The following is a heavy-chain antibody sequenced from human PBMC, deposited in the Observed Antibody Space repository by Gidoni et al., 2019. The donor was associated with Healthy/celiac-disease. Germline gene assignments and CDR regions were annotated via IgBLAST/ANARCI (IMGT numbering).Heavy chain of an antibody. D-gene: IGHD3-22*01. Sequence: QVQLQQWGAGLLKPSETLSLTCAVYGGSFSGYYWSWIRQPPGKGLEWIGEINHSGSTNYNPSLKSRVTISVDTSKNQFSLKLSSVTAADTAVYYCARGGYYELDLGYYYGMDVWGQGTTVTVSS. CDR2: INHSGST. CDR1: GGSFSGYY. J-gene: IGHJ6*02. CDR3: ARGGYYELDLGYYYGMDV. V-gene: IGHV4-34*01.